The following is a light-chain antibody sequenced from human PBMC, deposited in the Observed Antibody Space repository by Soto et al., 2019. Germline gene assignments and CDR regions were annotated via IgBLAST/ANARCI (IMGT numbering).Light chain of an antibody. CDR2: VAS. Sequence: EMVLTQSPGTLSLSPGDTATLSRRASQSVSNTYLAWYQQKPGQAPRLLIYVASSRATGIPDRFSGSGSGTDFTLTISRLEPEDFAVYYCQQYGTSPGTFGQGTKLEIK. CDR1: QSVSNTY. V-gene: IGKV3-20*01. J-gene: IGKJ2*01. CDR3: QQYGTSPGT.